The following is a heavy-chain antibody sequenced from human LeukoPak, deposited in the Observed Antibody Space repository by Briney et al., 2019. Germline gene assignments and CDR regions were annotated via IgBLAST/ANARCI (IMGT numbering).Heavy chain of an antibody. D-gene: IGHD4-11*01. V-gene: IGHV4-34*01. CDR1: GGSFSGQY. CDR2: INHHGST. Sequence: SETLSLTCAVFGGSFSGQYWSWIRQPPGKGLEWIGEINHHGSTTYNPSLKSRVTISVDTSKSQFSLKVRSLTAADTAVYYCARDRYSNSFYYYYAMDVWGQGTTVTVSS. J-gene: IGHJ6*02. CDR3: ARDRYSNSFYYYYAMDV.